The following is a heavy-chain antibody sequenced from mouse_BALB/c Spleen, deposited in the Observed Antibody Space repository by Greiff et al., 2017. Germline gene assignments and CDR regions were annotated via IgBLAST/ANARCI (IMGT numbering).Heavy chain of an antibody. CDR3: ASGTMITTRFAY. D-gene: IGHD2-4*01. Sequence: EVKVVESGGDLVKPGGSLKLSCAASGFTFSSYGMSWVRQTPDKRLEWVATISSGGSYTYYPDSVKGRFTISRDNAKNTLYLQMSSLKSEDTAMYYCASGTMITTRFAYWGQGTLVTVSA. V-gene: IGHV5-6*01. CDR1: GFTFSSYG. CDR2: ISSGGSYT. J-gene: IGHJ3*01.